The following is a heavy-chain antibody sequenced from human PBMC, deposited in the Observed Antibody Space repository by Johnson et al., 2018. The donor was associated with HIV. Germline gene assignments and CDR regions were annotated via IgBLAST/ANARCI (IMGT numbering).Heavy chain of an antibody. Sequence: QVQLVESGGGVVQPGGSLRLSCAASGFTFSSYGMHWVRQAPGKGLEWVAFIRYDGSNKKYADSVKGRFTISRDNSKNTLYLQMNSLRAEDTAVYFCARGPIADDAFDIWGQGTMVTVSS. V-gene: IGHV3-30*02. CDR1: GFTFSSYG. CDR3: ARGPIADDAFDI. J-gene: IGHJ3*02. CDR2: IRYDGSNK. D-gene: IGHD3-16*02.